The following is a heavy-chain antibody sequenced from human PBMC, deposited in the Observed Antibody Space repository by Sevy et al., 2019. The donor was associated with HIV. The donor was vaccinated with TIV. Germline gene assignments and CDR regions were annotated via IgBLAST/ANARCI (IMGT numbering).Heavy chain of an antibody. CDR1: GYTFTKYY. CDR3: ARGSSGSQPFDY. CDR2: INPNDGGT. D-gene: IGHD5-12*01. Sequence: ASVKVSCEASGYTFTKYYMHWVRQAPGQGLEWMGIINPNDGGTTYAQKFQGRVTMTRDTSTTTVYMELTSLRSEDTAVYSCARGSSGSQPFDYWGQETLVTVSS. J-gene: IGHJ4*02. V-gene: IGHV1-46*01.